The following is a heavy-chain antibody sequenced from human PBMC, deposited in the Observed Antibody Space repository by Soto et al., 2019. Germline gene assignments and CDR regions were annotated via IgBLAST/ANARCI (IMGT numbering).Heavy chain of an antibody. J-gene: IGHJ6*02. CDR3: AADSGMGRIAARPYYYYYNGMDV. Sequence: ASVKVSCKASGFTFTSSAVQWVRQARGQRLEWIGWIVVGSGNTNYAQKFQERVTITRDMSTSTAYMELSSLRSEDTAVYYCAADSGMGRIAARPYYYYYNGMDVWGQGTTVTVS. D-gene: IGHD6-6*01. CDR2: IVVGSGNT. CDR1: GFTFTSSA. V-gene: IGHV1-58*01.